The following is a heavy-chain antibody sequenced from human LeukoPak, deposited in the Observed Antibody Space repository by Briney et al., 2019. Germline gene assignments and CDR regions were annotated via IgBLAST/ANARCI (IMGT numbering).Heavy chain of an antibody. J-gene: IGHJ4*02. CDR2: ISWNSGSI. Sequence: GGSLRLSCAASGFTFDDYAMHWVRQAPGKGLEWVSGISWNSGSIGYADSVKGRFTISRDNAKNSLYLQMNSLRAEDTAVYYCARDLILWGQGTLVTVSS. CDR3: ARDLIL. CDR1: GFTFDDYA. V-gene: IGHV3-9*01.